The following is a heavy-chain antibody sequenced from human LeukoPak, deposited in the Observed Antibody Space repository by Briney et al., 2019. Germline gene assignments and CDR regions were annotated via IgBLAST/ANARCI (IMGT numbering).Heavy chain of an antibody. Sequence: ASVKVSCKASGYTFTSYDINWVRQATGQGLEWMGWMNPNSGNTGYAQKFQGRVTMTRNTSISTAYMELSSLRSEDTAVYYCARGPTFVLRFLEWLPGGEIWFDPWGQGTLVTVSS. V-gene: IGHV1-8*01. CDR2: MNPNSGNT. CDR3: ARGPTFVLRFLEWLPGGEIWFDP. CDR1: GYTFTSYD. J-gene: IGHJ5*02. D-gene: IGHD3-3*01.